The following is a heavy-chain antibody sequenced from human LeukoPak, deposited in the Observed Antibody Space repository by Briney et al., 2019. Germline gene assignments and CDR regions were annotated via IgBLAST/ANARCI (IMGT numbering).Heavy chain of an antibody. V-gene: IGHV1-69-2*01. J-gene: IGHJ5*02. CDR1: GYTFTDYY. CDR3: ATPDYYGSGSYWFDP. Sequence: ASVKISCKVSGYTFTDYYMHWVHQAPGKGLEWMGLVDPEDGETIYAEKFQGRVTITADTSTDTAYMELSSLRSEDTAVYYCATPDYYGSGSYWFDPWGQGTLVTVSS. D-gene: IGHD3-10*01. CDR2: VDPEDGET.